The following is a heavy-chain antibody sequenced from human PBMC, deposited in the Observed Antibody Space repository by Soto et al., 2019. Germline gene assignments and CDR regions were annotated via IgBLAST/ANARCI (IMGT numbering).Heavy chain of an antibody. V-gene: IGHV1-3*01. CDR3: ARDLQADC. CDR2: INAGNGNT. CDR1: GYTFTSYA. J-gene: IGHJ4*02. Sequence: QVQLVQSGAEVKKPGASVKVSCKAPGYTFTSYAMHWVRQPPGQRLEWMGWINAGNGNTKYSQKFQGRVTITRDTSATPAYTEQSSLRSEDTTVYYCARDLQADCRGQGTLGTVS.